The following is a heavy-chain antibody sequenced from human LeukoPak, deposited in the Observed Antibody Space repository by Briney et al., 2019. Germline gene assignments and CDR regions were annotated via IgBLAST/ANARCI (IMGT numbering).Heavy chain of an antibody. V-gene: IGHV3-23*01. Sequence: GGSLRLSCAASRFTFSNYAMGWVRQAPGKGLEWVSAISGSGDSTYYADSVKGRFTISRDSSKNTLYLQMNSLRVEDTAVYYCAKVIHCGSTSCSNTFDVWGQGTMVTVSS. CDR1: RFTFSNYA. D-gene: IGHD2-2*01. CDR2: ISGSGDST. J-gene: IGHJ3*01. CDR3: AKVIHCGSTSCSNTFDV.